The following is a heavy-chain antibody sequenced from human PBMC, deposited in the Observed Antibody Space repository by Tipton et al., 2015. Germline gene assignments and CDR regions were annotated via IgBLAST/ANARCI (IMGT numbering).Heavy chain of an antibody. D-gene: IGHD2/OR15-2a*01. CDR1: SDSISKYY. J-gene: IGHJ4*02. CDR2: THYTGNT. Sequence: LRLSCSVSSDSISKYYWSWIRQPPGKGLEWIGHTHYTGNTNYNASLKSRVTMSLDTSENRFSLKLTSVAAADTAVYYCASPLHYDTRGFFYASWGLGTLVTVSP. V-gene: IGHV4-59*08. CDR3: ASPLHYDTRGFFYAS.